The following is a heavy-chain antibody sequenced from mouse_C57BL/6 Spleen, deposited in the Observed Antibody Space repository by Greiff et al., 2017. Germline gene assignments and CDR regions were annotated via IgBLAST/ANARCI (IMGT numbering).Heavy chain of an antibody. D-gene: IGHD1-1*01. CDR3: ARRYYYGSSHWYFDV. J-gene: IGHJ1*03. Sequence: DVMLVESGGGLVQPGGSLKLSCAASGFTFSDYCMYWVRQTPEKRLEWVAYISTGGGSTYYPDTVKGRFTISRDNAKNTLYLQMSRLKSEDTAMYYCARRYYYGSSHWYFDVWGTGTTVTVSS. CDR1: GFTFSDYC. V-gene: IGHV5-12*01. CDR2: ISTGGGST.